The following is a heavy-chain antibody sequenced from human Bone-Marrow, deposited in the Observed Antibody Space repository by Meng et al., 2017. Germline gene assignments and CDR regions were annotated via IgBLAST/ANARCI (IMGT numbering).Heavy chain of an antibody. V-gene: IGHV3-48*03. CDR2: ISSSGSTI. D-gene: IGHD3-22*01. CDR1: GFTFSSYE. Sequence: GESLKISCAASGFTFSSYEMNWVRQDPGKGLEWVSYISSSGSTIYYADSVKGRFTISRDNAKNSLYLQMNSLRAEDTAVYYCARDGYYDSSGYYPFDYWGQGTLVTVSS. J-gene: IGHJ4*02. CDR3: ARDGYYDSSGYYPFDY.